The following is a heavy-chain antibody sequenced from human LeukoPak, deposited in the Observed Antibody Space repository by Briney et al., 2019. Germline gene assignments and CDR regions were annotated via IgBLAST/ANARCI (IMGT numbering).Heavy chain of an antibody. Sequence: GGSLRLSCAASGFTFSSYAMSWVRQAPGKGLEWVSSISSSSSYIYYADSVKGRFTISRDNAKNSLYLQMNSLRAEDTAVYYCARDQASNFDYWGQGTLVTVSS. CDR1: GFTFSSYA. CDR3: ARDQASNFDY. V-gene: IGHV3-21*01. J-gene: IGHJ4*02. CDR2: ISSSSSYI.